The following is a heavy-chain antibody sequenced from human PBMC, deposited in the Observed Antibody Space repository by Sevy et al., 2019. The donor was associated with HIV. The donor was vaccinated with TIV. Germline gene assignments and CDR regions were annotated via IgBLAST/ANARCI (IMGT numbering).Heavy chain of an antibody. CDR3: ARDTSSSYYYGSGSSNWFDP. CDR2: ISSSGSTI. D-gene: IGHD3-10*01. Sequence: GGSLRLSCAASGFTFSSYEMNWVRQAPGKGLEWVSYISSSGSTIYYGDSVKGRFTISRDNAKNSLYLQMTSLRAEDPAVYYCARDTSSSYYYGSGSSNWFDPWGQGTLVTVSS. J-gene: IGHJ5*02. CDR1: GFTFSSYE. V-gene: IGHV3-48*03.